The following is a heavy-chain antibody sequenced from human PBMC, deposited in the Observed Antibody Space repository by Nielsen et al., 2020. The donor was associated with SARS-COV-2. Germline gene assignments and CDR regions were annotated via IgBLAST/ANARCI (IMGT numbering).Heavy chain of an antibody. CDR1: GYTFTSYY. CDR3: ARSPGNGVVVVPAYYMDV. CDR2: INPSGGST. Sequence: ASVKVSCKASGYTFTSYYMNWVRQAPGQGLEWMGIINPSGGSTSYAQKFQGRVTMTRDTSTSTVYMELSSLRSEDTAVYYCARSPGNGVVVVPAYYMDVWGKGTTVTVSS. V-gene: IGHV1-46*01. J-gene: IGHJ6*03. D-gene: IGHD2-2*01.